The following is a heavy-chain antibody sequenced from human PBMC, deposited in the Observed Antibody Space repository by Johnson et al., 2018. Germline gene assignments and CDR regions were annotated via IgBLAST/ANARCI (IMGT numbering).Heavy chain of an antibody. CDR1: GLTFDDYA. Sequence: VQLVQSGGGLVQPGRSLRLSCAASGLTFDDYAMHWVRQAPGKGLEWVSGISWNSGRKDYVDSVKGRFTISRDNAKNSLYLKMNSLRAEDTALYYCAKDIVEGGSYFGGMDVWVQGTTVTVSS. J-gene: IGHJ6*02. D-gene: IGHD1-26*01. CDR3: AKDIVEGGSYFGGMDV. CDR2: ISWNSGRK. V-gene: IGHV3-9*01.